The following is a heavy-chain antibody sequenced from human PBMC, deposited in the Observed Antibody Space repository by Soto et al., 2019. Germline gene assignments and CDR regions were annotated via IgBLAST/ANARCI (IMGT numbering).Heavy chain of an antibody. CDR3: ARVITMVRGVIINGHWFDP. V-gene: IGHV4-30-4*01. Sequence: TSETLSLTCTVSGGSISSGDYYWSWIRQPPGKGLEWIGYIYYSGSTYYNPSLKSRVTISVDTSKNQFSLKLSSVTAADTAVYYCARVITMVRGVIINGHWFDPWGQGTLVTISS. CDR2: IYYSGST. J-gene: IGHJ5*02. CDR1: GGSISSGDYY. D-gene: IGHD3-10*01.